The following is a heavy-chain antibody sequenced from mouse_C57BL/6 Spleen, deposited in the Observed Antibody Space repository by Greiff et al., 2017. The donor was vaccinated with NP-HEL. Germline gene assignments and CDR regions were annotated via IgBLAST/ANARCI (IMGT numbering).Heavy chain of an antibody. V-gene: IGHV14-2*01. Sequence: VHVKQSGAELVKPGASVKLSCTASGFTFKDYYMHWVKQRPEQGLEWIGRIDPEDGETKYAPKFQGKATITADTSSNTAYLQLSSLTSEDTAVYYCARDYYGSSAYWGQGTTLTVSS. CDR3: ARDYYGSSAY. CDR1: GFTFKDYY. D-gene: IGHD1-1*01. J-gene: IGHJ2*01. CDR2: IDPEDGET.